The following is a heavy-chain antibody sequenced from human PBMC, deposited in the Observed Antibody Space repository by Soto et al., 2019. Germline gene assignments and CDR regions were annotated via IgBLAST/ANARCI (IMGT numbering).Heavy chain of an antibody. V-gene: IGHV3-23*01. CDR2: ISVSDAFI. CDR3: TRETVAGITGLDY. Sequence: GGSLRLSCAASGFNVGAFAVNWVRQAPGKGLEWVSGISVSDAFIYYADSVRGRFSISRDASENILYLQMNSLRVDDTALYYCTRETVAGITGLDYWGPGTLVNVS. J-gene: IGHJ4*02. CDR1: GFNVGAFA. D-gene: IGHD1-20*01.